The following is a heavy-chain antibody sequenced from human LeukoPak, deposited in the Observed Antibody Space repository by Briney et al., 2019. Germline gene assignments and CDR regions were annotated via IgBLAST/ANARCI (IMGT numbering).Heavy chain of an antibody. CDR3: AKSTGIWYFDL. V-gene: IGHV3-23*01. CDR1: GFTFSDYA. Sequence: PGGSLRLSCAACGFTFSDYAMNWVRQAPRKGLEWVSAIRGSGTITDYADSVKGRFTISRDNSKNTLYLQMNSLRAEDTAVYYCAKSTGIWYFDLWGRGTLITVSS. J-gene: IGHJ2*01. CDR2: IRGSGTIT.